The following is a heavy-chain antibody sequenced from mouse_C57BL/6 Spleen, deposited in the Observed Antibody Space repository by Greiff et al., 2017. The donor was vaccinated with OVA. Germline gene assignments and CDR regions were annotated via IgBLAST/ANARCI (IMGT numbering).Heavy chain of an antibody. V-gene: IGHV1-61*01. D-gene: IGHD1-1*01. CDR3: AREYYGSLENYWYFDV. Sequence: QVQLQQPGAELVRPGSSVKLSCKASGYTFTSYWMNWVKQRPGQGLEWIGNIFPSDSETHYNQKFKDKATLTVDKSSSTAYMHLSSLTSEDSAVFFCAREYYGSLENYWYFDVWGTGTTVTVSS. J-gene: IGHJ1*03. CDR2: IFPSDSET. CDR1: GYTFTSYW.